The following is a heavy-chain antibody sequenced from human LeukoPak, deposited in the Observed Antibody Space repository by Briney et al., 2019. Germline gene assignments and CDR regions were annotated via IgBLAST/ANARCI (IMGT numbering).Heavy chain of an antibody. J-gene: IGHJ4*02. CDR1: GFTFSSHW. V-gene: IGHV3-74*01. CDR2: INSYGSST. CDR3: AKDRRRDDILTGSFSD. D-gene: IGHD3-9*01. Sequence: GGSLRLSCAVSGFTFSSHWMHWVRQAPGKGLVWVSRINSYGSSTTYADSVKGRLTISRDNSKNTLYLQMNSLRAEDTAVYKCAKDRRRDDILTGSFSDWGQGTLVTVSS.